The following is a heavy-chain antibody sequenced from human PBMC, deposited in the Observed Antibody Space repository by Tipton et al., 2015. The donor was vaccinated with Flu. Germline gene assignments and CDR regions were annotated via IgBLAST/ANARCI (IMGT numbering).Heavy chain of an antibody. D-gene: IGHD6-25*01. V-gene: IGHV3-7*03. J-gene: IGHJ3*01. Sequence: GSLRLSCAASGFSFTIFGMHWVRQAPGKGLEWVANINQDGGQKYYVDSVKGRFTISRDNAKNSLYLQMNSLRAEDTAVYYCVRAIGGAAALWGQGTMVTVSS. CDR2: INQDGGQK. CDR1: GFSFTIFG. CDR3: VRAIGGAAAL.